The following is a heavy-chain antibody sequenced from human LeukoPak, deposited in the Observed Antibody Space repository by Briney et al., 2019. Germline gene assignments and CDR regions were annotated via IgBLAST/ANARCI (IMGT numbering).Heavy chain of an antibody. CDR2: IIPIFGTA. D-gene: IGHD1-14*01. CDR1: GGTFSSYA. CDR3: ARENRHYFDY. V-gene: IGHV1-69*13. Sequence: ASVKVSCKASGGTFSSYAISWVRQAPGQGLEWMGGIIPIFGTANYAQKFQGRVTITADGSTSTAYMELSSLRSEDTAVYYRARENRHYFDYWGQGTLVTVSS. J-gene: IGHJ4*02.